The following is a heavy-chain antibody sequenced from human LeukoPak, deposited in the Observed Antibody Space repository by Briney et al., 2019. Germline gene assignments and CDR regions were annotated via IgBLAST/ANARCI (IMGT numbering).Heavy chain of an antibody. J-gene: IGHJ2*01. CDR2: INHSGST. Sequence: SQTLSLTCTVSGGSISTYYWSWIRQPPGKGLEWIGEINHSGSTNYNPSLKSRVTISVDTSKNQFSLKLSSVTAADTAVYYCARDFGPANWYFDLWGRGTLVTVSS. CDR1: GGSISTYY. V-gene: IGHV4-34*01. CDR3: ARDFGPANWYFDL. D-gene: IGHD3-10*01.